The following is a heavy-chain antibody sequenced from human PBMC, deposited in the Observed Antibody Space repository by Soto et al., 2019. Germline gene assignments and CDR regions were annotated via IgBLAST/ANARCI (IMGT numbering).Heavy chain of an antibody. D-gene: IGHD2-8*02. CDR2: ISSSSSYI. V-gene: IGHV3-21*01. CDR1: GFTFSSYK. J-gene: IGHJ4*02. CDR3: ARGGEWAY. Sequence: GGSLRLSCAASGFTFSSYKMNWVRQAPGKGLEWVSSISSSSSYIYYADSVKGRFTISRDNAKNSLYLQMDSLRVEDTAVYYCARGGEWAYWGQGALVTVSS.